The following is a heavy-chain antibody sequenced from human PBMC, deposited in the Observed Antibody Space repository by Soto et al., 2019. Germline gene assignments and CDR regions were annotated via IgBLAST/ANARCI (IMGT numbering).Heavy chain of an antibody. J-gene: IGHJ4*02. CDR1: GESINNGAYF. V-gene: IGHV4-31*03. Sequence: QVQLQESGPGLVKPSQTLSLTCSVSGESINNGAYFWSWIRQHPGKGLEWIGYVHASGSTYYNPPLRGRIDMSIDTSKKQFYLNLKSVTAADTAVFFCARGFVEAAMAFDYWGPGALVTVSS. CDR3: ARGFVEAAMAFDY. CDR2: VHASGST. D-gene: IGHD3-3*01.